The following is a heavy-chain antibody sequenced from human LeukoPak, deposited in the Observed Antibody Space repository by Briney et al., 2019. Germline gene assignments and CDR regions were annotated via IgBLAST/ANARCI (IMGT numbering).Heavy chain of an antibody. CDR2: IKQDGGEE. Sequence: GGSLRLSCAASGFTFSRYWMSWVRQAPGKGLEWVANIKQDGGEEYYVDSVEGRFTISRDSAKNSLYLQMNRLRAEDTAVYYCARDYDFRLDYWGQGALVTVSS. D-gene: IGHD3-3*01. V-gene: IGHV3-7*01. J-gene: IGHJ4*02. CDR3: ARDYDFRLDY. CDR1: GFTFSRYW.